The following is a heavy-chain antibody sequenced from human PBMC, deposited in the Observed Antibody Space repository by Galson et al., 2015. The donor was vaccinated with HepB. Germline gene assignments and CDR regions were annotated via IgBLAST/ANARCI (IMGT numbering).Heavy chain of an antibody. CDR3: ARDPPLGTPFDY. CDR1: GFTFSNYN. J-gene: IGHJ4*02. V-gene: IGHV3-21*01. CDR2: TSSTSDYI. Sequence: SLRLSCAGSGFTFSNYNMIWVRQAPGKGLEWVSSTSSTSDYIYYADSVRGRFTISRDNAKNSLYLQMNSLRADDTAVYYCARDPPLGTPFDYWGQGTLVTVSS. D-gene: IGHD7-27*01.